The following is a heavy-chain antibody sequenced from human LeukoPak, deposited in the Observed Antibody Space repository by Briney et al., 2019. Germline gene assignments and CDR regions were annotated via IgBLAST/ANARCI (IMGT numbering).Heavy chain of an antibody. CDR1: GYTSTSYY. Sequence: ASVKVSCKTSGYTSTSYYIHWVRQAPGQGLEWMGIINPSGGSTSYAQKFQGGVTMTRDTSTSTVYMYLSSLRSEDMAVYYCARDSLYGVVGYWGQGTLVTVSS. CDR3: ARDSLYGVVGY. J-gene: IGHJ4*02. D-gene: IGHD4-17*01. V-gene: IGHV1-46*01. CDR2: INPSGGST.